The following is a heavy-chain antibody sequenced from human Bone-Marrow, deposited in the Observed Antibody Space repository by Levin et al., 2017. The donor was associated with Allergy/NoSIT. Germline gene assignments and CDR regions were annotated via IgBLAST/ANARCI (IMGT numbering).Heavy chain of an antibody. CDR1: GFTFSSCA. D-gene: IGHD4-17*01. J-gene: IGHJ3*02. Sequence: GGSLRLSCAASGFTFSSCAMSWVRQAPGEGLEWVSGVSGSGGTTYYADSVKGRFTISRDNSKNTLYLQMNSLRVEDTAVYYCAKQYGDYLAGAFDIWGQGTMVTVSS. CDR3: AKQYGDYLAGAFDI. CDR2: VSGSGGTT. V-gene: IGHV3-23*01.